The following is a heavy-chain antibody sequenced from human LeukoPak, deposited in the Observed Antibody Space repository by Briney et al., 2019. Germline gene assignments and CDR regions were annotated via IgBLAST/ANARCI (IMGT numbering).Heavy chain of an antibody. CDR3: ARAVAGRGELDY. J-gene: IGHJ4*02. V-gene: IGHV3-21*01. D-gene: IGHD6-19*01. CDR1: GFTFSSYS. CDR2: ISSSSSYI. Sequence: GGSLRLSCAASGFTFSSYSMNWVRQAPGKGLEWVSSISSSSSYIYYADSGEGRFTICRDNGKSSLYLEMNRLRAEDTAVYYCARAVAGRGELDYWGQGTLVTVSS.